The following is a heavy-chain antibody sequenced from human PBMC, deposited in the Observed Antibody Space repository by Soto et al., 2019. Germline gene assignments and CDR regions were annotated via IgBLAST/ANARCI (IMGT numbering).Heavy chain of an antibody. J-gene: IGHJ4*02. Sequence: EVQLVESAGGFVQPGGSLRLSCAASGFTFSDHYMDWVRQAPGKGLEWVGRTRNKANSYTTEYAASVKGRFTISRDDSKNSLYLQMNSLKAEDTAVYYCARVAPFEGTGTTDWGQGTLVTVSS. CDR1: GFTFSDHY. D-gene: IGHD1-7*01. V-gene: IGHV3-72*01. CDR3: ARVAPFEGTGTTD. CDR2: TRNKANSYTT.